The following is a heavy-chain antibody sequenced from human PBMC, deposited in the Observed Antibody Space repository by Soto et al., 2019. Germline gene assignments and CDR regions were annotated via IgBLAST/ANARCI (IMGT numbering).Heavy chain of an antibody. Sequence: ESGGGLVQPGGSLRLSCAASGFTFSSYSMNWVRQAPGKGLEWVSYISSSSSTIYYADSVKGRFTISRDNAKNSLYLQMNSLRGEDTAVDYCARDQVRYSSGWYLPDYWGQGTLVTVSS. CDR3: ARDQVRYSSGWYLPDY. D-gene: IGHD6-19*01. CDR1: GFTFSSYS. CDR2: ISSSSSTI. V-gene: IGHV3-48*01. J-gene: IGHJ4*02.